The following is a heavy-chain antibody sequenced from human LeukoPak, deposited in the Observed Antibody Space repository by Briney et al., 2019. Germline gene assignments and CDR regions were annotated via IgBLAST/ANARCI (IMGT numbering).Heavy chain of an antibody. V-gene: IGHV4-38-2*01. CDR3: ARLGGYSSSSLDY. CDR1: GYSISSGYY. CDR2: IYHSGST. D-gene: IGHD6-6*01. J-gene: IGHJ4*02. Sequence: PSETLSLTXAVSGYSISSGYYWGWIRPPPGKGLEWIGSIYHSGSTYYNPSLKSRVTISVDTSKNQFSLKLSSVTTADTAVYYCARLGGYSSSSLDYWGQGALVTVSS.